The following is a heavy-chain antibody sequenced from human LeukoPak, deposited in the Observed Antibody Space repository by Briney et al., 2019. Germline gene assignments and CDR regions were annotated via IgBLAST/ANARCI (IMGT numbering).Heavy chain of an antibody. CDR1: GFTFSNAW. D-gene: IGHD4-17*01. CDR3: TTVDYGDAFDI. J-gene: IGHJ3*02. CDR2: IKSKTDGGTT. Sequence: NPGGSLRLSCAASGFTFSNAWMSGVGQAPGKGLEWVGLIKSKTDGGTTDYAAPLKGRFTISRDDLKNMLYLQMNSLKTEDTAVYYCTTVDYGDAFDIWGQGTMVTVSS. V-gene: IGHV3-15*01.